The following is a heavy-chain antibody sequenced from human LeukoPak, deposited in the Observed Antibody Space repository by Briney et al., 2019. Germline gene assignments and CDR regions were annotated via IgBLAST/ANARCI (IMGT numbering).Heavy chain of an antibody. CDR1: GFTFSSYA. Sequence: PGGSLRLSCAASGFTFSSYAMSWVRQAPGKGLEWVSAISGSGATTYYADSVKGRFTISRDKSNNTLYLQMNSLRAEDTAVYYFAKDYAYYYGSGIGGFNNWAQGTLVTVSS. V-gene: IGHV3-23*01. CDR2: ISGSGATT. CDR3: AKDYAYYYGSGIGGFNN. J-gene: IGHJ4*02. D-gene: IGHD3-10*01.